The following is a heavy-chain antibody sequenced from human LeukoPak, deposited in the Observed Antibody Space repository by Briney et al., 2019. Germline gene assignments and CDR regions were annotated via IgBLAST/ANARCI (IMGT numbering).Heavy chain of an antibody. D-gene: IGHD3-10*01. CDR2: ISYIGST. V-gene: IGHV4-59*11. CDR1: ADSFSSHY. CDR3: ARGRFYGFSGDS. Sequence: PSETLSLTCAVSADSFSSHYWTWIRQSPGKGLEWIGYISYIGSTNYNPSLKSRVTISIDTSKNQFSLKLRSVTAADTAVYYCARGRFYGFSGDSWGQGSLVTVSS. J-gene: IGHJ4*02.